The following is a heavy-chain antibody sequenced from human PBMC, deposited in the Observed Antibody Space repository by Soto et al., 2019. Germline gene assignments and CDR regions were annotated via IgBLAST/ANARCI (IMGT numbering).Heavy chain of an antibody. CDR3: AHRRGDIVVVPAATNWFDP. V-gene: IGHV2-5*01. CDR1: GFSLSTSVVG. D-gene: IGHD2-2*01. CDR2: IYWNDDK. J-gene: IGHJ5*02. Sequence: SGPKLVHPTQTLTLTCTLSGFSLSTSVVGVGWIRQPPGKALEWLALIYWNDDKRYSPSLKSRLTITKDTSKNQVVLTMTNMDPVDTATYYCAHRRGDIVVVPAATNWFDPWGQGTLVTVSS.